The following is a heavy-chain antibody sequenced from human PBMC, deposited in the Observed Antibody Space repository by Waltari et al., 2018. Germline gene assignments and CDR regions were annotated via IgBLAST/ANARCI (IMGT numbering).Heavy chain of an antibody. V-gene: IGHV3-7*04. CDR1: GYTFTGYY. CDR3: ARGPQEQWLSY. CDR2: IKQDGREK. Sequence: VQLVQSGAEVKKPGASVKVSCKASGYTFTGYYMHWVRQAPGKGLEWVANIKQDGREKYYVDSVKGRFTISRDNAKNSLYLQMNSLRAEDTAVYDCARGPQEQWLSYWGQGTLVTVSS. D-gene: IGHD6-19*01. J-gene: IGHJ4*02.